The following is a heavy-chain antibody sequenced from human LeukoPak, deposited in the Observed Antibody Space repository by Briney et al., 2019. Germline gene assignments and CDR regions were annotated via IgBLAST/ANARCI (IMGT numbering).Heavy chain of an antibody. J-gene: IGHJ4*02. V-gene: IGHV3-23*01. CDR2: IGYSGGDI. CDR3: AKDDAVVVAASFDY. D-gene: IGHD2-15*01. Sequence: GGSLRLSCAASGFTFSSYAMTWVRQAPGKGLEWVSVIGYSGGDIQYADSVKGRFTISRDNSKNTLYLQVNSLRAEDTAVYYCAKDDAVVVAASFDYWGQGTLVTVSS. CDR1: GFTFSSYA.